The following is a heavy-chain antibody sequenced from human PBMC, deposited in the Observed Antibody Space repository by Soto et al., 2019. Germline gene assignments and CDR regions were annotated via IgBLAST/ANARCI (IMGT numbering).Heavy chain of an antibody. CDR1: GYTFTSYA. Sequence: QVQLVQSGAEEKKPGASVKVSCKASGYTFTSYAMHWVRQAPGQRLEWMGWINAGNGNTKYSQKFQVRVTITRDTSASTAYMELSSLRSEDTAVYYCARGGTYYYYYGMDVWGQGTTVTVSS. CDR2: INAGNGNT. V-gene: IGHV1-3*05. J-gene: IGHJ6*02. CDR3: ARGGTYYYYYGMDV. D-gene: IGHD3-16*01.